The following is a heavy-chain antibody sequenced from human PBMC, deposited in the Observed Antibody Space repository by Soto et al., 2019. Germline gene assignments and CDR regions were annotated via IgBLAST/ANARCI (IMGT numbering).Heavy chain of an antibody. CDR3: ARSLNDYGDYGYYYYGMDV. CDR2: IDWDDDK. D-gene: IGHD4-17*01. V-gene: IGHV2-70*01. CDR1: GFSLSTSGMC. Sequence: SGPTLVNPTQTLTLTCTFSGFSLSTSGMCVSWIRQPPGKALEWLALIDWDDDKYYSTSLKTRLTISKDTSKNQVVLTMTNMDPVVTVTYYCARSLNDYGDYGYYYYGMDVWGQGTTVTVSS. J-gene: IGHJ6*02.